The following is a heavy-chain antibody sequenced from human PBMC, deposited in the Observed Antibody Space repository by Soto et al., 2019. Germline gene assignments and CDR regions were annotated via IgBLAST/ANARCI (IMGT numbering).Heavy chain of an antibody. CDR3: ASGGWGSSWYEGGGTIDY. CDR2: IGVAGDT. D-gene: IGHD6-13*01. J-gene: IGHJ4*02. V-gene: IGHV3-13*01. CDR1: GFTFSSYD. Sequence: EVQLVESGGGLVQPGGSLRLSCAASGFTFSSYDMHWVRQVAGKGLEWVSAIGVAGDTYYPDSVKGRFTISRENAKNSLYLQMNSLRAEDSAVYYCASGGWGSSWYEGGGTIDYWGQGPLVTVSS.